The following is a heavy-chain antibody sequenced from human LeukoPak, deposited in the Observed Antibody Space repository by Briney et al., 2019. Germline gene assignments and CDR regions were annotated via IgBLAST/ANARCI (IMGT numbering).Heavy chain of an antibody. Sequence: GGSLRLSCAASGFTFSSYGMHWVRQAPGQGLEWMGWINPNSGGTNYAQKFQGRVTMTRDTSISTAYMELSRLRSDDTAVYYCASGHSYYYYYMDVWGKGTTVTVSS. J-gene: IGHJ6*03. CDR1: GFTFSSYG. CDR2: INPNSGGT. CDR3: ASGHSYYYYYMDV. V-gene: IGHV1-2*02.